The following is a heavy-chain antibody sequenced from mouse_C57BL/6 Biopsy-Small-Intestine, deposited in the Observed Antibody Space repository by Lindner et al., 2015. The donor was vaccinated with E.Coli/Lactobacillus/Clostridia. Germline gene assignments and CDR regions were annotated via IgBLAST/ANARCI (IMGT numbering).Heavy chain of an antibody. CDR2: INPSTGGT. CDR1: GYSFTGYY. J-gene: IGHJ1*03. D-gene: IGHD4-1*01. CDR3: ARWAGTAYWYFDV. V-gene: IGHV1-42*01. Sequence: QESGPELVKPGASVKISCKASGYSFTGYYMNWVKQSPEKSLEWIGEINPSTGGTTYNQKFKAKATLTVDKSSSTAYMQLKSLTSEDSAVYYCARWAGTAYWYFDVWGTGTTVTVSS.